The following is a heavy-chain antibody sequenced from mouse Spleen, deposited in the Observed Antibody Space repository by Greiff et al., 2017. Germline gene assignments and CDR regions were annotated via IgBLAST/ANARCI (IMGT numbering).Heavy chain of an antibody. CDR3: ARAGRLRLRDYYAMDY. V-gene: IGHV1-52*01. CDR2: IDPSDSET. CDR1: GYTFTSYW. Sequence: QVQLKQPGAELVRPGSSVKLSCKASGYTFTSYWMHWVKQRPIQGLEWIGNIDPSDSETHYNQKFKDKATLTVDKSSSTAYMQLSSLTSEDSAVYYCARAGRLRLRDYYAMDYWGQGTSVTVSS. D-gene: IGHD1-2*01. J-gene: IGHJ4*01.